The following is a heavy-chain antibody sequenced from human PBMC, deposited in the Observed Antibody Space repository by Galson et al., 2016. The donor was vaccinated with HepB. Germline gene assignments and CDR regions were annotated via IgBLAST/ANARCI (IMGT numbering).Heavy chain of an antibody. J-gene: IGHJ4*02. CDR1: GDSITNDIYY. Sequence: TLSLTCTVSGDSITNDIYYWSWIRRLPGKGLEWIGYIHYTGKTYYNPSLKSRVSISVDTSKDQFVLELRSVTAADTAVFHCARAAAVRGELYFDHWGQGTLVTVSS. D-gene: IGHD6-13*01. CDR3: ARAAAVRGELYFDH. V-gene: IGHV4-31*03. CDR2: IHYTGKT.